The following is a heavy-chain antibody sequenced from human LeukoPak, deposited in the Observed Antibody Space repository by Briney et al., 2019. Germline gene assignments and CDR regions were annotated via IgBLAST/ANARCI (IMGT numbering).Heavy chain of an antibody. D-gene: IGHD2-2*01. CDR1: GGSFSGYY. J-gene: IGHJ5*02. CDR2: INHSGST. Sequence: KPSETLSLTCAVHGGSFSGYYWSWIRQPPGKGLEWIGEINHSGSTNYNPSLKSRVTISVDTSKNQFSLKLSSVTAADTAVYYCASASSTSGWDWFDPWGQGTLVTVSS. CDR3: ASASSTSGWDWFDP. V-gene: IGHV4-34*01.